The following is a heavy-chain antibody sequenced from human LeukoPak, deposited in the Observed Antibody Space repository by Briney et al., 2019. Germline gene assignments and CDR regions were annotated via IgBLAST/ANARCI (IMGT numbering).Heavy chain of an antibody. Sequence: GGSLRLSCAASGFTFSGYAMTWVRQAPGKGLEWVSSISVSGDSTYYADSVKGRFTISRDNSKNTLCLQMNSLRAEDTAIYYCAKNSGSGSYSTLDYWGQGTLVTVSS. CDR2: ISVSGDST. V-gene: IGHV3-23*01. D-gene: IGHD3-10*01. CDR1: GFTFSGYA. J-gene: IGHJ4*02. CDR3: AKNSGSGSYSTLDY.